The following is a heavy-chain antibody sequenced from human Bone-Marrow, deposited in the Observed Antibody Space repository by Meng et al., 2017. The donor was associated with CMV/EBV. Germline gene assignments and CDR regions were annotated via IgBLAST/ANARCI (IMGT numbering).Heavy chain of an antibody. CDR2: IYYSGST. CDR1: GGSISSSNYY. D-gene: IGHD3-3*01. J-gene: IGHJ4*02. CDR3: ARGSLFWIGYPIDY. Sequence: SETLSLTGTVSGGSISSSNYYWGWIRQPPGKGLGWIESIYYSGSTYYNLSLMSRVTISVDTSKNQFSLKMSSVTAAETAVYYCARGSLFWIGYPIDYWGQGTLVTVSS. V-gene: IGHV4-39*07.